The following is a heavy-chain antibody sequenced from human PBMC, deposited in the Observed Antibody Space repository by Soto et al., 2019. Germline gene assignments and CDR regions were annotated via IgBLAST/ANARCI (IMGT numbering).Heavy chain of an antibody. V-gene: IGHV4-34*01. CDR3: ARGVRGYSSSWYVY. CDR2: INHSGST. CDR1: CGSFSGYY. D-gene: IGHD6-13*01. J-gene: IGHJ4*02. Sequence: KTSETLSLTCAVYCGSFSGYYWSWIRQPPGKGLEWIGEINHSGSTNYNPSLKSRVTISVDTSKNQFSLKLSSVTAADTAVYYCARGVRGYSSSWYVYWGQGIPVTVSS.